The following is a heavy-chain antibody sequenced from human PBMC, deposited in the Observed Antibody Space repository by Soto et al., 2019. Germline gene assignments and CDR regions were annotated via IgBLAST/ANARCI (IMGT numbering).Heavy chain of an antibody. CDR2: MNPNSGNT. Sequence: QVQLVQSGAEVKKPGASVKVSCKASGYTFTSYDINWVRQATGQGLEWMGWMNPNSGNTGYVQKFQGRVTMTANSSISTAYMELCSLRSEDTAVYFCARERRGMDVWGQGTTVSVSS. CDR3: ARERRGMDV. J-gene: IGHJ6*01. V-gene: IGHV1-8*01. CDR1: GYTFTSYD.